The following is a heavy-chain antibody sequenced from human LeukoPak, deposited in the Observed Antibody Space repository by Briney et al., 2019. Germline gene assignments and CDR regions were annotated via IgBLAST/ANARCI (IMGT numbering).Heavy chain of an antibody. CDR3: ARVGPGGYYDYHDAFDI. CDR2: TYYRSKWYN. CDR1: GDGVSSNSAA. V-gene: IGHV6-1*01. J-gene: IGHJ3*02. D-gene: IGHD3-22*01. Sequence: SQTLSLTCAISGDGVSSNSAAWNWIRQSPSRGLEWLGRTYYRSKWYNDYAVSVKSRITINPDTSKNQFSLQLNSVTPEDTAVYYCARVGPGGYYDYHDAFDIWGQGTMVTVSS.